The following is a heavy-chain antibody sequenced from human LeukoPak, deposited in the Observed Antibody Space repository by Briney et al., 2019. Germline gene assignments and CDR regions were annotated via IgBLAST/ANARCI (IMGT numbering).Heavy chain of an antibody. D-gene: IGHD1-1*01. Sequence: GGSLRLSCAASGFTFSNYAMHWVRQAPGKGLEWVAVISFDTTKEYFGKSVKGRFTISRDNSKATLYLQMHRLRIEDTALYFCARFKVGTNTTQKNAFDIWGRGTVVAVSS. CDR1: GFTFSNYA. V-gene: IGHV3-30*01. J-gene: IGHJ3*02. CDR3: ARFKVGTNTTQKNAFDI. CDR2: ISFDTTKE.